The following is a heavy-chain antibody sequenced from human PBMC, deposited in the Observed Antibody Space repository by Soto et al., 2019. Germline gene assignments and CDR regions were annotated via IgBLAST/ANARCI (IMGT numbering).Heavy chain of an antibody. J-gene: IGHJ3*02. Sequence: QVQLQESGPGLVKPSQTLSLTCTVSGGSISSGGYYWSWIRQHPGKGLQWLGYLYYSGSTYYNPSLXXRXTXXVDTSTNQFSLKLSSVTAADTAVYYCARSAAAGDIWGQGTMVTVSS. CDR2: LYYSGST. V-gene: IGHV4-31*03. CDR3: ARSAAAGDI. CDR1: GGSISSGGYY. D-gene: IGHD6-13*01.